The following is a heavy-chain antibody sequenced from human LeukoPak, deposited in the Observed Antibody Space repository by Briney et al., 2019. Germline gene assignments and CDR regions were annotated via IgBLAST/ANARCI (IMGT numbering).Heavy chain of an antibody. CDR2: ISAYNGNT. Sequence: ASVKVSCKAPGYTFTSYGISWVRQAPGQGLEWMGWISAYNGNTNYAQKLQGRVTMTTDTSTSTAYMELRSLRSDDTAVYYCARGGYCSSTSCYSCDYWGQGTLVTVSS. J-gene: IGHJ4*02. CDR3: ARGGYCSSTSCYSCDY. V-gene: IGHV1-18*01. CDR1: GYTFTSYG. D-gene: IGHD2-2*01.